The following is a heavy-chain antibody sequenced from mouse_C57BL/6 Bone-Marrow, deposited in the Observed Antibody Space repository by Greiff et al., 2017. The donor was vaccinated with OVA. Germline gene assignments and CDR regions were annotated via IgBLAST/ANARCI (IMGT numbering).Heavy chain of an antibody. D-gene: IGHD1-1*01. J-gene: IGHJ3*01. Sequence: ESGPGILQSSQTLSLTCSFSGFSLSTSGMGVSWIRQPSGKGLEWLAHIYWDDDKRYNPSLKSRLTISKDTSRNQVFLKITSVDTADTATYYCARNRDYYGSRGGFAYWGQGTLVTVSA. CDR1: GFSLSTSGMG. V-gene: IGHV8-12*01. CDR3: ARNRDYYGSRGGFAY. CDR2: IYWDDDK.